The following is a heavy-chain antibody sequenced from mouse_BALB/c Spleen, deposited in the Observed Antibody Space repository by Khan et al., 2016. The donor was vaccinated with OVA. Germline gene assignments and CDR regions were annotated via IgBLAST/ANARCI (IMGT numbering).Heavy chain of an antibody. CDR2: ISYSGST. D-gene: IGHD4-1*01. Sequence: EVQLQESGPGLVKPSQSLSLTCTVTGYSITSDYAWNWIRQFPGNKLEWMGYISYSGSTTYNPSLKSRISITRDPSKRQFFLQFTSVTSEDKATYYCASELGRYYALDYWGQGTSVTVSA. CDR1: GYSITSDYA. J-gene: IGHJ4*01. V-gene: IGHV3-2*02. CDR3: ASELGRYYALDY.